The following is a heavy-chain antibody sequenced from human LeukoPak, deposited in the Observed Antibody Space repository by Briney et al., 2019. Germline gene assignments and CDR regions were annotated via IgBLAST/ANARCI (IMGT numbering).Heavy chain of an antibody. CDR3: AKDYIHIGSSGLHTGAFDI. J-gene: IGHJ3*02. V-gene: IGHV3-33*06. CDR1: GFIFSHYG. D-gene: IGHD2-21*01. Sequence: GGSLRLSCAPSGFIFSHYGMHWVRQAPGKGLEWVAVIWYGGGKKEYADSVKGRFTISRDNSKNTLYLQMNSLRAEDTAVYYCAKDYIHIGSSGLHTGAFDIWGQGTMVTVSS. CDR2: IWYGGGKK.